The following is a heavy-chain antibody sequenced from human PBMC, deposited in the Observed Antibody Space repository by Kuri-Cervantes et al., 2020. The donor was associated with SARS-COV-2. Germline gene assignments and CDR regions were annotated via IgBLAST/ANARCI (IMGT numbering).Heavy chain of an antibody. CDR3: ARVSANYYDSSGYITTALSYFDY. V-gene: IGHV4-39*07. CDR2: IYYSANT. CDR1: GGSIHSSPYY. J-gene: IGHJ4*02. Sequence: SETLSLTCTVSGGSIHSSPYYWGWIRQPPGQGLEWIGSIYYSANTYFNPSLKSRVTMSVDTSRNQFSLRLSSVTAADTAVYYCARVSANYYDSSGYITTALSYFDYWGQGTLVTVSS. D-gene: IGHD3-22*01.